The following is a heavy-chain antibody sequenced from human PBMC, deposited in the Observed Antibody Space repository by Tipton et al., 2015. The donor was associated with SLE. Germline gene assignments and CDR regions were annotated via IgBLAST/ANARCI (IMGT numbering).Heavy chain of an antibody. CDR2: IYYDGTT. V-gene: IGHV4-39*07. CDR3: ARVLTGRRLFDY. Sequence: TLSLTCFVSGASVRSTSYHWGWIRQPPGKGLEWIGNIYYDGTTYYTPSLESRVSISVDTSKNQVSLRLASVSAADTAVYYCARVLTGRRLFDYWGQGTVVSVSS. D-gene: IGHD7-27*01. CDR1: GASVRSTSYH. J-gene: IGHJ4*02.